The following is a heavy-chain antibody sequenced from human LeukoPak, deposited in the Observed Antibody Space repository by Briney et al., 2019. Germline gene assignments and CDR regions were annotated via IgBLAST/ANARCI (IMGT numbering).Heavy chain of an antibody. Sequence: PSETLSLTCTVSGGSISSGGYYWSWIRQHPGKGLEWIGYIYYSGSTYYNPSLKSRVTISVDTSKNQFSLKLSSVTAADTAVYYCASVKHADIVATIHFDYWGQGTLVTVSS. D-gene: IGHD5-12*01. CDR3: ASVKHADIVATIHFDY. CDR2: IYYSGST. V-gene: IGHV4-31*03. CDR1: GGSISSGGYY. J-gene: IGHJ4*02.